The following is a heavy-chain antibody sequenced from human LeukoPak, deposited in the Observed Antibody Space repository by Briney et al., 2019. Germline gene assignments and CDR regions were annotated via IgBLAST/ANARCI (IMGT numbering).Heavy chain of an antibody. J-gene: IGHJ4*02. Sequence: KPSETLSLTCTVSGGSISSGSYYWGWIRQPPGKGLEWIGNIYYSGSTYYSPSLTSRVTMSVDTSQNQFSLSLSSVTAADTAVYYCARSKLNWCFGYWGQGTLVTVSS. CDR2: IYYSGST. CDR3: ARSKLNWCFGY. D-gene: IGHD2-8*02. V-gene: IGHV4-39*01. CDR1: GGSISSGSYY.